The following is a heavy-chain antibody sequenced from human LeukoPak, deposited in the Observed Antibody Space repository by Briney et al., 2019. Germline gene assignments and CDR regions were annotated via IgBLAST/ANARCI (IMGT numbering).Heavy chain of an antibody. CDR3: ARGGSRVPTTLLWFGELLLFDY. J-gene: IGHJ4*02. CDR2: IIPIFGTA. CDR1: GGTFSIYA. V-gene: IGHV1-69*13. D-gene: IGHD3-10*01. Sequence: GASVNVSFTASGGTFSIYAISWVRQAPGQGLEWMGGIIPIFGTANYAQKFQGRVTITADESTSTAYMELSSLRSEDTAVYYCARGGSRVPTTLLWFGELLLFDYWGQGTLVTVSS.